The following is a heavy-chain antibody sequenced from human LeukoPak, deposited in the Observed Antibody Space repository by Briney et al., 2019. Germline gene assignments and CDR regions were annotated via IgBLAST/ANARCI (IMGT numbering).Heavy chain of an antibody. J-gene: IGHJ6*03. CDR3: AKQGGYYYSSGYYYDYYMDV. CDR2: IYPGDSDT. V-gene: IGHV5-51*01. Sequence: GESLKISCKGSGYSFTSYWIGGVRQMPGKVLELMGIIYPGDSDTRYSPFYQGQVTISADKSISTAYLQGSRLKASVTVMYYCAKQGGYYYSSGYYYDYYMDVWGKGTTVTVSS. D-gene: IGHD3-22*01. CDR1: GYSFTSYW.